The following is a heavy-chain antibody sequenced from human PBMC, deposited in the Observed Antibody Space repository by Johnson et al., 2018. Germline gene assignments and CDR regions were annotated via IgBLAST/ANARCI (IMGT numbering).Heavy chain of an antibody. CDR2: VYYRGTT. J-gene: IGHJ1*01. D-gene: IGHD1-26*01. CDR1: GGSLSSYY. V-gene: IGHV4-59*01. CDR3: ARVIRSWVGAEYFQH. Sequence: QVQLQESGPGLVKPSETLSLTCTVSGGSLSSYYWSWIRQPPGKGLEYIGYVYYRGTTNYNPSLKSRVTISIDTSKNQFSLKLRSVTAAETAVYCCARVIRSWVGAEYFQHWGQGTLVIVSS.